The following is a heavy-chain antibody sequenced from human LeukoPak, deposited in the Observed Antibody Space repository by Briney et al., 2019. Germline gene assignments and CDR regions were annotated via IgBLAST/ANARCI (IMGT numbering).Heavy chain of an antibody. CDR2: ISGSGGGT. Sequence: GGSLRLSCAASGFTFSSYAMNWVRQAPGKGLEWVSAISGSGGGTYYADSVKGRFTISRDNSKNTLYLQMNSLRAEDTAVYYCAKDKHYYGSGSYGPFDYWGQGTLVTVSS. J-gene: IGHJ4*02. D-gene: IGHD3-10*01. V-gene: IGHV3-23*01. CDR3: AKDKHYYGSGSYGPFDY. CDR1: GFTFSSYA.